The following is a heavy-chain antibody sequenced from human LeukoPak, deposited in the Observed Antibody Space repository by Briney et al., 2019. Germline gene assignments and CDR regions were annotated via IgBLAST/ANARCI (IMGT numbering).Heavy chain of an antibody. J-gene: IGHJ5*02. Sequence: ASVKVSCKASGYTFTSYGISWVRQAPGQGLEWMGWISAYNGNTNYAQKLQGRVTITTDTSTSTAYMELRSLSSDETAVYYCARVVKGLNGTGSHNWFDPWGQGTLVTVSS. D-gene: IGHD1-20*01. CDR2: ISAYNGNT. CDR3: ARVVKGLNGTGSHNWFDP. CDR1: GYTFTSYG. V-gene: IGHV1-18*01.